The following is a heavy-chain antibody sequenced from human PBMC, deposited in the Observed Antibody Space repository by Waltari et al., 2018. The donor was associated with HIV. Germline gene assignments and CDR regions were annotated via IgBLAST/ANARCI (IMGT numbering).Heavy chain of an antibody. CDR3: ARIYVSGAFDI. J-gene: IGHJ3*02. D-gene: IGHD3-10*01. CDR2: IAASYPNT. CDR1: GFTFSNYA. V-gene: IGHV3-23*01. Sequence: EAQLLESGGGLVQPGGSLRVSCVVSGFTFSNYAMNWVRQAPGQGLGWVSAIAASYPNTYNSDSVRGRFTVSKDNAENSLHLQMNSLRAEDTALYYCARIYVSGAFDIWGQGTVVTVSS.